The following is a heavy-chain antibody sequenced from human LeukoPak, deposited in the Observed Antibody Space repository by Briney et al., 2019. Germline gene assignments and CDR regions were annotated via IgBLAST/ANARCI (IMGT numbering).Heavy chain of an antibody. J-gene: IGHJ4*02. CDR2: ISYDGSNK. CDR1: GFTFSSYA. V-gene: IGHV3-30-3*01. D-gene: IGHD6-19*01. Sequence: GGSLRLSCAASGFTFSSYAMHWVRQAPGKGLEWVAVISYDGSNKYYADSVKGRFTIPRDNSKNTLYLQMNSLRAEDTAVYYCARAPAAVAGRFQVDYWGQGTLVTVSS. CDR3: ARAPAAVAGRFQVDY.